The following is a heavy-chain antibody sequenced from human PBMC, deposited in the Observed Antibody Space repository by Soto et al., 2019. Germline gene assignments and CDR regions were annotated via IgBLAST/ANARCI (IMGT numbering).Heavy chain of an antibody. V-gene: IGHV1-69*13. J-gene: IGHJ2*01. CDR2: IIPIFGTA. Sequence: SVKVSSKASGGTFSSYATSWVRQAPGQGLEWMGGIIPIFGTANYAQKFQGRVTITADESTSTAYMELSSLRSEDTAVYYCARLYSSSWYWYFDLWGRGTLVTVSS. CDR1: GGTFSSYA. CDR3: ARLYSSSWYWYFDL. D-gene: IGHD6-13*01.